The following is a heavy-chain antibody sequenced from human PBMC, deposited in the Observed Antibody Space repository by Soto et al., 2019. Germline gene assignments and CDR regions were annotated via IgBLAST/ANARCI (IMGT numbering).Heavy chain of an antibody. CDR3: ARDQGGPFDY. V-gene: IGHV4-59*01. CDR2: IYYSGSS. D-gene: IGHD2-15*01. CDR1: GVSFSTYY. J-gene: IGHJ4*02. Sequence: QVQLQESGPGLVKPPETLSLTCTVSGVSFSTYYWSWIRQAPGKGLEWIGYIYYSGSSNYNPSLKSRVTMSVDTSKNQLSLKLSSVTAADTAVYYCARDQGGPFDYWGQGTLVTVSS.